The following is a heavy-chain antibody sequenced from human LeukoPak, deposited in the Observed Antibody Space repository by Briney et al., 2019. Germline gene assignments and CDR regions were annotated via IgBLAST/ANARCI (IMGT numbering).Heavy chain of an antibody. CDR1: GFTFSSYG. CDR2: IRYDGSNK. Sequence: PGGSLRLSCAASGFTFSSYGMHWVRQAPGKGLKWVAFIRYDGSNKYYVESVKGRFSISRDNSKNTLYLEMNSLGAEDTAIYYCAKGKGKLGAFQSDFDYWGQGTLVTVSS. V-gene: IGHV3-30*02. D-gene: IGHD1-26*01. CDR3: AKGKGKLGAFQSDFDY. J-gene: IGHJ4*02.